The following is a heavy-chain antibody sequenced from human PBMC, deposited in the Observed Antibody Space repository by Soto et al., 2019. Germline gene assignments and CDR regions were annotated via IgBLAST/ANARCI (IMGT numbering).Heavy chain of an antibody. CDR1: GYTFTSYC. D-gene: IGHD2-15*01. Sequence: ASVNVSCKSSGYTFTSYCISWVRQAPGQGLEWMGWISAYNGNTNYAQKLQGRVTMTTDTSTSTAYMELRSLRSDDTAVYYCARETVVVVAARADYYYYGMDVWGQGTTVTVSS. CDR2: ISAYNGNT. J-gene: IGHJ6*02. V-gene: IGHV1-18*01. CDR3: ARETVVVVAARADYYYYGMDV.